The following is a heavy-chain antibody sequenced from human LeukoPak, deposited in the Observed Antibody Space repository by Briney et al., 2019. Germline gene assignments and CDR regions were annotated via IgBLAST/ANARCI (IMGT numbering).Heavy chain of an antibody. CDR3: AVYYYDSSGAYYYGMDV. CDR1: GGTFSSYA. Sequence: SVKVSCKASGGTFSSYAISWVRQAPGQGLERMGGIIPIFGTANYAQKFQGRVTITADESTSTAYMELSSLRSEDTAVYYCAVYYYDSSGAYYYGMDVWGQGTTVTVSS. CDR2: IIPIFGTA. D-gene: IGHD3-22*01. V-gene: IGHV1-69*13. J-gene: IGHJ6*02.